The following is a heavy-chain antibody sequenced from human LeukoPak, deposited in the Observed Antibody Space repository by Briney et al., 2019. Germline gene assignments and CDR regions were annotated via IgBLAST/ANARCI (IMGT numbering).Heavy chain of an antibody. CDR3: AKESGDILTDPLDY. J-gene: IGHJ4*02. D-gene: IGHD3-9*01. Sequence: SGGSLRLSCAASGFTFSNYYMSWIRQAPGKGLEWVSYISSSGSTIYYADSVKGRFTISRDNVKNSLYLQMNSLRAEDTALYYCAKESGDILTDPLDYWGQGTLVTVSS. CDR2: ISSSGSTI. CDR1: GFTFSNYY. V-gene: IGHV3-11*01.